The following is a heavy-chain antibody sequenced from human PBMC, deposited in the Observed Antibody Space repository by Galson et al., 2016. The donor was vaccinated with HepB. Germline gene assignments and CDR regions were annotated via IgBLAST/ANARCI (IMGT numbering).Heavy chain of an antibody. D-gene: IGHD4-23*01. V-gene: IGHV5-10-1*01. CDR2: IDPSDSYI. Sequence: QSGAEVKKPGESLRISCKGSGYTFASYWIHWVRQMPGKGLEWMGRIDPSDSYISYSPSFQGHVTISADKSISTAYLQWSSLKASDTAMYYCARRGYPRGGNFRSYYYGMDVWGQGTTVTVSS. CDR3: ARRGYPRGGNFRSYYYGMDV. CDR1: GYTFASYW. J-gene: IGHJ6*02.